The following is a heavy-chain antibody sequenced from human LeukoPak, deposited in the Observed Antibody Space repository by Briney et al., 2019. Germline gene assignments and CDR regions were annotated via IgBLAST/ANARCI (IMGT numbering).Heavy chain of an antibody. Sequence: WWSWVRQPPGKGLEWIGEIYPGDSDTRYSPSFQGQVTISADKSISTAYLQWSSLKASDTAMYYCARTLEMATLGFDYWGQGTLVTVSS. D-gene: IGHD5-24*01. CDR3: ARTLEMATLGFDY. CDR2: IYPGDSDT. J-gene: IGHJ4*02. V-gene: IGHV5-51*01. CDR1: W.